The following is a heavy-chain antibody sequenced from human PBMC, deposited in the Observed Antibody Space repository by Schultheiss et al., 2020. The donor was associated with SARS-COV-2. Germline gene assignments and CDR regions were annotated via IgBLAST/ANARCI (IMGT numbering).Heavy chain of an antibody. CDR3: ARDGPDYGDYVPYYYYGMDV. Sequence: GGSLRLSCAASGFTFSSYSMNWVRQAPGKGLEWVSSISSSSSYIYYADSVKGRFTISRDNAKNSLYLQMNSPRAEDTAVYYCARDGPDYGDYVPYYYYGMDVWGQGTTVTVSS. CDR1: GFTFSSYS. J-gene: IGHJ6*02. V-gene: IGHV3-21*01. CDR2: ISSSSSYI. D-gene: IGHD4-17*01.